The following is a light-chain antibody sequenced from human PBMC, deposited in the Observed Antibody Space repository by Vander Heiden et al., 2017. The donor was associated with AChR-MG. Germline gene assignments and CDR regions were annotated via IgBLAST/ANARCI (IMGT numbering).Light chain of an antibody. CDR2: DVS. CDR1: SSDVGGYQY. Sequence: QSALTQPAPVSGSPGQSIPISCTGTSSDVGGYQYVSWYQQHPGKAPKLMIYDVSNRPSGVSNRFSGSKSGDTASLTISGLQAEDEGDYYCNSYSSSSILFGGGTKLTVL. V-gene: IGLV2-14*03. J-gene: IGLJ2*01. CDR3: NSYSSSSIL.